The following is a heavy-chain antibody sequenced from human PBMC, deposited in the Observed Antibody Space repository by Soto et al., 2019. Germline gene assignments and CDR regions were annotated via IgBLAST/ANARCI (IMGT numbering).Heavy chain of an antibody. J-gene: IGHJ4*02. V-gene: IGHV3-48*03. D-gene: IGHD2-15*01. CDR2: ISTTGAGT. Sequence: PGGSLRLSCAASGFSFTSYEMHRVRQAPGRGLEWISYISTTGAGTHYADSVEDRFTISRDNARNSLSLRMDSLRVEDTAIYYCVRDLHEPLAADVLRVASWGLGTQVTVSS. CDR3: VRDLHEPLAADVLRVAS. CDR1: GFSFTSYE.